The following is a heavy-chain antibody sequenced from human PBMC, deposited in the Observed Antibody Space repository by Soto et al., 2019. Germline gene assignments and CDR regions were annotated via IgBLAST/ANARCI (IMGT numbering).Heavy chain of an antibody. CDR3: ASGGHSSGYPDY. J-gene: IGHJ4*02. Sequence: GGSLRLSCAASGFTFSNYDMHWVRQATGKGLEWVSAIDTAGDTYYPGSVKGRFTISRENAKNPLYLQMNSLRAEDTAVYYCASGGHSSGYPDYWGQGTLVTVSS. V-gene: IGHV3-13*01. CDR2: IDTAGDT. D-gene: IGHD3-22*01. CDR1: GFTFSNYD.